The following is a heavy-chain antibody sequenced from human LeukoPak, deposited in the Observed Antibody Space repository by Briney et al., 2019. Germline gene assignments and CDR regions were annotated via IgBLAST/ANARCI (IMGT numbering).Heavy chain of an antibody. V-gene: IGHV4-34*01. CDR3: AKGVDFTAHFAR. CDR2: VNHSGSA. CDR1: GGPLGRFY. D-gene: IGHD3-3*01. J-gene: IGHJ4*02. Sequence: PSETLSLTCGVSGGPLGRFYWTWIRQAPGKGLEWIGEVNHSGSANYNPSLKSRVTISLDASQNQFSLSLSSVTAADTAVYFCAKGVDFTAHFARWGQVTRVTVSS.